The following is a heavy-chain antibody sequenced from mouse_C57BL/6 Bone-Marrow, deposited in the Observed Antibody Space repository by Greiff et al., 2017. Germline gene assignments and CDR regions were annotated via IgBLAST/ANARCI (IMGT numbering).Heavy chain of an antibody. D-gene: IGHD1-1*01. CDR2: IYPRSGNT. V-gene: IGHV1-81*01. J-gene: IGHJ2*01. Sequence: VKLQESGAELARPGASVKLSCKASGYTFTSYGISWVKQRTGQGLEWIGEIYPRSGNTYYNEKFKGKATLTADKSSSTAYMELRSLTSEDSAVYFCARRALYYGSSYYFDYWGQGTTLTVSS. CDR1: GYTFTSYG. CDR3: ARRALYYGSSYYFDY.